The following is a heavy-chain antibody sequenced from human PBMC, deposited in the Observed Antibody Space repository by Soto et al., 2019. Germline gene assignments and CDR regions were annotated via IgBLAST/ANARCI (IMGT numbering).Heavy chain of an antibody. CDR3: ARGRSLRYFDWFQGPYFDY. J-gene: IGHJ4*02. CDR1: GGSFSGYY. V-gene: IGHV4-34*01. Sequence: PSETLSLTCAVYGGSFSGYYWSWIRQPPGKGLEWIGEINHSGSTNYNPSLKSRVTISVDTSKNQFSLKLSSVTAADTAVYYCARGRSLRYFDWFQGPYFDYWGKGTLVTVSS. CDR2: INHSGST. D-gene: IGHD3-9*01.